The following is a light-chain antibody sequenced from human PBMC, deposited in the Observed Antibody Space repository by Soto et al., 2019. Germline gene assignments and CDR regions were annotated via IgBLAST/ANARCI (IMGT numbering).Light chain of an antibody. J-gene: IGKJ1*01. V-gene: IGKV3-15*01. CDR3: QQYNNWAT. CDR1: QSVSSN. Sequence: EIVMTQSPATLSVSPGERATLSCRASQSVSSNLAWYQQKPGQAPRLLIYGASTRATGIPARFSGSVSGTEFTLTISRLQSEDFAVYYCQQYNNWATFGQGTKVEIK. CDR2: GAS.